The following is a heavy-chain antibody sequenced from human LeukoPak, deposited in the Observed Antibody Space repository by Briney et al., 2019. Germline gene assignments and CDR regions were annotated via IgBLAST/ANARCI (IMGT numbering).Heavy chain of an antibody. Sequence: KSSETLSLTCAVYGGSFSGYYWSWIRQPPGKGLEWIGEINHSGSTNYNPSLKSRVTISIDTSKNQFSLKVTSVTAADTAVYYCAMVLYHSGRPGPWGQGTLVTVSS. J-gene: IGHJ5*02. CDR2: INHSGST. D-gene: IGHD2/OR15-2a*01. CDR3: AMVLYHSGRPGP. V-gene: IGHV4-34*01. CDR1: GGSFSGYY.